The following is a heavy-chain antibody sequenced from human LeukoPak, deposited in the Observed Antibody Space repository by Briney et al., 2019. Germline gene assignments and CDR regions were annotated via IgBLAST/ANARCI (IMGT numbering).Heavy chain of an antibody. D-gene: IGHD4-17*01. V-gene: IGHV4-39*01. CDR3: ATHDHGDHGDPNWFDP. Sequence: SETLSLTCIASGGSISSGSYYWGWIRQPPGKGLEWLGSIYYNGATFYNPSLKSRLTISVDTSKNQFSLRLTSVTAADTAVYYCATHDHGDHGDPNWFDPWGQGTLVIVSS. CDR1: GGSISSGSYY. CDR2: IYYNGAT. J-gene: IGHJ5*02.